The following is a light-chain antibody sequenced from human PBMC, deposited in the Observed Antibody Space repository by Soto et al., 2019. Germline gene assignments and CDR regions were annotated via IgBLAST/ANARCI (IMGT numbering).Light chain of an antibody. CDR1: QNVNNN. CDR2: GAS. V-gene: IGKV3-15*01. CDR3: QQYNNWLT. Sequence: VVVTQSPATLSVSPGEGATLSCRASQNVNNNLAWYQQKPGQGPRLLIYGASTRATGIPARFSGSGSGTEFTLTISSLQSEDFAVYYCQQYNNWLTFGGGTKVEIK. J-gene: IGKJ4*01.